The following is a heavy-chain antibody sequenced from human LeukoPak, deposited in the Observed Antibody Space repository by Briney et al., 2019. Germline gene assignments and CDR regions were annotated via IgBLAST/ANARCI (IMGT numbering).Heavy chain of an antibody. V-gene: IGHV1-18*04. J-gene: IGHJ5*02. Sequence: ASVKVSCKASGYTFTSYGISWVRQAPGQGLEWMGWIGAYNGNTNYAQKLQGRVTMTTDTSTSTAYMELRSLRSDDTAVYYCAREGCSGGSCYSWTDGDGKDPWGQGTLVTVSS. CDR3: AREGCSGGSCYSWTDGDGKDP. CDR2: IGAYNGNT. CDR1: GYTFTSYG. D-gene: IGHD2-15*01.